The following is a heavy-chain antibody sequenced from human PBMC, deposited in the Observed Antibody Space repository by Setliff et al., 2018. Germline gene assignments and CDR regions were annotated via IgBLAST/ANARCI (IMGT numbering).Heavy chain of an antibody. Sequence: SETLSLTCAVSGGSISSSNWWSWVRQPPGKGLEWIGEIYHSGSTNYNPSLKSRVTISVDTSKNQFSLKLSSVTAADTAVYYCARIDIVLMVYADWGQGTMVTVSS. CDR2: IYHSGST. CDR1: GGSISSSNW. J-gene: IGHJ3*01. CDR3: ARIDIVLMVYAD. D-gene: IGHD2-8*01. V-gene: IGHV4-4*02.